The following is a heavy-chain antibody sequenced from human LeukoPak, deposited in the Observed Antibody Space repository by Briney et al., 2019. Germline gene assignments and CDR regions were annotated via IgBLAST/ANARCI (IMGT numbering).Heavy chain of an antibody. CDR3: ARMESLKSWLDY. D-gene: IGHD3-10*01. CDR1: GYTFTSYG. Sequence: ASVKVSCKASGYTFTSYGISWVRQAPGQGLEWMGWIGAYNGNTNYAQKLQGRVTMTTDTSTSTAYMELRSLRSDDTAVYYCARMESLKSWLDYWGQGTLVTVSS. V-gene: IGHV1-18*01. CDR2: IGAYNGNT. J-gene: IGHJ4*02.